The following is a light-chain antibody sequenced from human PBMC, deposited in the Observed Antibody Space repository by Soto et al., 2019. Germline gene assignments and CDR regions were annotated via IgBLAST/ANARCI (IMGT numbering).Light chain of an antibody. CDR1: SSNIGAGYD. J-gene: IGLJ3*02. CDR3: QSYDSSLSAWV. V-gene: IGLV1-40*01. CDR2: GNI. Sequence: QSVLTQPPSVSGAPGQRVTMSCTGSSSNIGAGYDVHWFQHLPGTAPKLLIYGNINRLSGVPDRFSSSKSGTSASLAITGLQAEDEADYYCQSYDSSLSAWVFGGGTKLTVL.